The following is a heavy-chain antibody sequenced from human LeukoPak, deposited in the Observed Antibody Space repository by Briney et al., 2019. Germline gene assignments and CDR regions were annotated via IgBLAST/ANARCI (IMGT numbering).Heavy chain of an antibody. J-gene: IGHJ4*02. Sequence: PGGSLRLSCAASGFTFSSYNMNWVRQAPGKGLEWISYISGGGSTIYYADSVKGRFIISRDNDKNSLYLKMNSLRDEDTAVYYCARRSATGTNYFDYWGQGTLVTVSS. CDR2: ISGGGSTI. CDR3: ARRSATGTNYFDY. D-gene: IGHD6-13*01. V-gene: IGHV3-48*02. CDR1: GFTFSSYN.